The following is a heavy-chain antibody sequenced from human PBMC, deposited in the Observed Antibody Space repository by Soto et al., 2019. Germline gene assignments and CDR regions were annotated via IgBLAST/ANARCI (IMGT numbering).Heavy chain of an antibody. Sequence: SETLSLTCTVSSSPINSRCYWGWIRQTPGKGLEWVASIYHSGSTHYNPSLKSRATISVDTSNNQFSLRLSSVTAADTAIYYCASKTSGRKFDYWGQGTQVTVSS. CDR2: IYHSGST. CDR1: SSPINSRCY. J-gene: IGHJ4*02. CDR3: ASKTSGRKFDY. D-gene: IGHD6-19*01. V-gene: IGHV4-38-2*02.